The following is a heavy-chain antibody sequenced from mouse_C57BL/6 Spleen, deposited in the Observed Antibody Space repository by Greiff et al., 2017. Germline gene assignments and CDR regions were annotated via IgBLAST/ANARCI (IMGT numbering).Heavy chain of an antibody. J-gene: IGHJ3*01. CDR3: AMPVVAPFAY. D-gene: IGHD1-1*01. CDR1: GFNIKDYY. V-gene: IGHV14-1*01. Sequence: DVKLVESGAELVRPGASVKLSCTASGFNIKDYYMHWVKQRPEQGLEWIGRIDPEDGATEYAPKFQGKATLTADTSSNTAYLQLSSLTSEDTAIYYCAMPVVAPFAYWGQGTLVTVSA. CDR2: IDPEDGAT.